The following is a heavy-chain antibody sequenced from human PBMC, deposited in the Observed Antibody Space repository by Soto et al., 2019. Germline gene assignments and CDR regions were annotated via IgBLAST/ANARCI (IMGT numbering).Heavy chain of an antibody. V-gene: IGHV3-48*01. CDR1: GFTFSSYS. D-gene: IGHD4-17*01. CDR2: ISSSSSTI. CDR3: TTDGYGDKGHAF. Sequence: GGSLRLSCAASGFTFSSYSMNWVRQAPGKGLEWVSYISSSSSTIYYADSVKGRFTISRDNAKNSLYLQMNSLRVEDTAVYYCTTDGYGDKGHAFWGQGTLVTVSS. J-gene: IGHJ4*02.